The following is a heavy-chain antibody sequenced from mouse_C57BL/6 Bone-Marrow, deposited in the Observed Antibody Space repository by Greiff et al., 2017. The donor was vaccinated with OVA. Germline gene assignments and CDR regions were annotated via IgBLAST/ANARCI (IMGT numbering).Heavy chain of an antibody. D-gene: IGHD2-1*01. CDR3: AIPIYYGNYVLMDY. CDR1: GYTFTSYW. CDR2: IHPSDSDT. Sequence: QVHVKQPGAELVKPGASVKVSCKASGYTFTSYWMHWVKQRPGQGLEWIGRIHPSDSDTNYNQNFKGKATLTVDNSSSTAYMQLSSLTSEDSAVYYCAIPIYYGNYVLMDYWGQGTSVTVSS. J-gene: IGHJ4*01. V-gene: IGHV1-74*01.